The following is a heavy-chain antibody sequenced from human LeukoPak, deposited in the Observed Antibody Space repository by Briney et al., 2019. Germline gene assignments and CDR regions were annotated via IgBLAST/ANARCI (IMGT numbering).Heavy chain of an antibody. CDR3: ARVRDGVVAATPVSSYYYYYMDV. D-gene: IGHD2-15*01. CDR1: GGSISSSSYY. V-gene: IGHV4-39*07. Sequence: SETLSLTCTVSGGSISSSSYYWGWIRQPPGKGLEWIGSVYYSGSTYYNPSLKSRVTISVDTSKNQFSLKLSSVTAADTAVYYCARVRDGVVAATPVSSYYYYYMDVWGKGTTVTISS. J-gene: IGHJ6*03. CDR2: VYYSGST.